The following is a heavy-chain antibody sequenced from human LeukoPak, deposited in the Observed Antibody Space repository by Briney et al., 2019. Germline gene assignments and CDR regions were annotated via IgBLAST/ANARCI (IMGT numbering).Heavy chain of an antibody. V-gene: IGHV1-2*02. CDR2: ISPNSTGT. J-gene: IGHJ5*02. Sequence: ASVNVSCKASGYTFTDYYIHWVRHAPKQGLEWMGWISPNSTGTNYAQKFEGRVTMTRDTSISTAYMELSRLTFGDTAVYYCARGVAAVGGRWFDPWGQGTLVTVSS. D-gene: IGHD6-13*01. CDR3: ARGVAAVGGRWFDP. CDR1: GYTFTDYY.